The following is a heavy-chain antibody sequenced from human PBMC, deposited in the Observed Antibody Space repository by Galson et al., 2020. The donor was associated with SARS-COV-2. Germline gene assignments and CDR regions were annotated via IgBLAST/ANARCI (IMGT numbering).Heavy chain of an antibody. Sequence: NSGGSLRLSCAASGFTFSPYSINWVRQAPGKGLEWVSSISYNSEVIFYADSVKGRFTISRDNPKNSLYLQMNSLRDEDTAVYYCVRGGSSSTNRDLFDIWGRGTMVIVSS. CDR3: VRGGSSSTNRDLFDI. CDR1: GFTFSPYS. J-gene: IGHJ3*02. V-gene: IGHV3-21*06. CDR2: ISYNSEVI. D-gene: IGHD6-6*01.